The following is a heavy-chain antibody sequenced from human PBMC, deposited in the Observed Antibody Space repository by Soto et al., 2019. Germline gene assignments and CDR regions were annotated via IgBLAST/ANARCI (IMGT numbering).Heavy chain of an antibody. CDR2: MNPNSGNT. CDR1: GYIFTSYD. D-gene: IGHD3-22*01. CDR3: ARDAWGDYYDSSGYNWFDP. J-gene: IGHJ5*02. V-gene: IGHV1-8*01. Sequence: GASVKVSCKASGYIFTSYDVNWVRQAPGQGLEWMGWMNPNSGNTGYVQKFQGRVTMTRDTSTSTVYMELSSLRSEDTAVYYCARDAWGDYYDSSGYNWFDPWGQGTLVTVSS.